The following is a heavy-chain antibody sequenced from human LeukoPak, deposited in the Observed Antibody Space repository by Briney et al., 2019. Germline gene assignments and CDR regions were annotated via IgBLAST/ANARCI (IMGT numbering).Heavy chain of an antibody. CDR3: ARAYSGFSGSGSYPPFDY. D-gene: IGHD3-10*01. CDR2: IIPILGIA. J-gene: IGHJ4*02. V-gene: IGHV1-69*04. CDR1: GGTFSSYA. Sequence: SVKVSCKASGGTFSSYAISWVRQAPGQGLEWMGRIIPILGIANYAQKFQGRVTITADKSTSTAYMELSSLRSEDTAVYYCARAYSGFSGSGSYPPFDYWGQGTLVTVSS.